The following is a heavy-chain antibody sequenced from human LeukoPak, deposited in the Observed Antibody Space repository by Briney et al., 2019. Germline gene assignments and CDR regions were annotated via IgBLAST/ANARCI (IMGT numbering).Heavy chain of an antibody. V-gene: IGHV1-46*01. D-gene: IGHD3-10*01. CDR1: GYTFTSYY. J-gene: IGHJ6*03. CDR3: ARGYYGSGSYRPYYYYYYMDV. CDR2: INPSGGST. Sequence: ASVKVSCKASGYTFTSYYMHWVRQAPGQGLEWMGIINPSGGSTSYAQKFQGRVTMTRDTSTSTVYMELSSLRSEDTAVYYCARGYYGSGSYRPYYYYYYMDVWGKGTTVTISS.